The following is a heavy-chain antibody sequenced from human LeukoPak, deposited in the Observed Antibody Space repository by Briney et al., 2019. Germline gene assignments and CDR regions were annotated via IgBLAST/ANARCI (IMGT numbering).Heavy chain of an antibody. CDR2: IKQGGSEK. CDR1: GFTFSDYY. J-gene: IGHJ5*02. V-gene: IGHV3-7*04. Sequence: GGSLRLSCAASGFTFSDYYMSWVRQAPGKGLEWVANIKQGGSEKYYVDSVKGRFTISRDNAKNSLYLQMNSLRAEDTAVYYCARAQTDTAIVSSDGFDPWGQGTLVTVSS. D-gene: IGHD5-18*01. CDR3: ARAQTDTAIVSSDGFDP.